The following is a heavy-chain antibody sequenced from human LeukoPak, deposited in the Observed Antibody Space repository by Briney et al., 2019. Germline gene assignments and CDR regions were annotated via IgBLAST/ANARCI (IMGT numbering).Heavy chain of an antibody. V-gene: IGHV1-18*01. CDR3: ARVTGYDSSGYYFY. D-gene: IGHD3-22*01. J-gene: IGHJ4*02. CDR1: GYTFTSYG. CDR2: ISAYNGNT. Sequence: ASVKVSCKASGYTFTSYGISWVRQAPGQGLEWMGWISAYNGNTNYAQKLQGRVTMTTDTSTSTAYMELRSQRSDDTAVYYCARVTGYDSSGYYFYWGQGTLVTVSS.